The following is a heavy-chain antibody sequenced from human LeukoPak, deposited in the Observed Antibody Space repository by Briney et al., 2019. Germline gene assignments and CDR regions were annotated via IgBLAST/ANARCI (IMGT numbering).Heavy chain of an antibody. CDR2: INPSGGST. D-gene: IGHD1-26*01. CDR1: GYTFASYY. J-gene: IGHJ4*02. V-gene: IGHV1-46*01. CDR3: ARDSTPTYYSGTYYFEY. Sequence: ASVKVSCEASGYTFASYYMHWVRQAPGQGLEWMGIINPSGGSTTYAQKFQGRVTMTRDTSTSTVYMELSSLRSEDTALYYCARDSTPTYYSGTYYFEYWGQGTLVTVSS.